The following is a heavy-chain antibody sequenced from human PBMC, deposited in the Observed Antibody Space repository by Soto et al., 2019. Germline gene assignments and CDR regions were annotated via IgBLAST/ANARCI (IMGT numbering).Heavy chain of an antibody. Sequence: EVQLVESGGGLVQPGGSLRLSCVASGFTFSSYWMHWVRQAPGKGLVWVSSISNDGSRIYADPVKGRFTISRDNAKNTLYLQMNSLIAEDTAVYYCARLPNKSPQNWGQGTLVIVSP. CDR3: ARLPNKSPQN. V-gene: IGHV3-74*01. CDR1: GFTFSSYW. J-gene: IGHJ1*01. CDR2: ISNDGSR.